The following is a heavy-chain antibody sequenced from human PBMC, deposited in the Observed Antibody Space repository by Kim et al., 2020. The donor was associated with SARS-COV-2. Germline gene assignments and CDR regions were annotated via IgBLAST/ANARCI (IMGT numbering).Heavy chain of an antibody. J-gene: IGHJ6*01. V-gene: IGHV3-30*14. Sequence: GGSLRLSCAASGFTFRNYSLRWVRQAPGKGLEWVSVIYNDGTNNYDAAVKGGLFITSRDSNNAPFFQLINMITMDTTVFYYWTADLAQGPASCYFYGMAV. CDR1: GFTFRNYS. CDR3: WTADLAQGPASCYFYGMAV. CDR2: IYNDGTN.